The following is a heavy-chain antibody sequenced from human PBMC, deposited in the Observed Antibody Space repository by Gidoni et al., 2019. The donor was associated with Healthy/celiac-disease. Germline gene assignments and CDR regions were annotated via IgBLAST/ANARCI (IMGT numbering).Heavy chain of an antibody. CDR2: IYYSGST. Sequence: QVQLQESGPGLVKPSETLSLTCTVSGGSISRYYWSWIRQPPGKGLEWIGYIYYSGSTNYNPSLKSRVTISVDTSKNQFSLKLSSVTAADTAVYYCAREREISIWGQGTMVTVSS. CDR1: GGSISRYY. V-gene: IGHV4-59*01. D-gene: IGHD3-16*02. J-gene: IGHJ3*02. CDR3: AREREISI.